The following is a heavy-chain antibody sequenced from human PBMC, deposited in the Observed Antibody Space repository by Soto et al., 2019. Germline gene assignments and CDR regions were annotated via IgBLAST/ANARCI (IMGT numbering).Heavy chain of an antibody. D-gene: IGHD5-12*01. CDR3: VRDRYSGYDFWFDP. V-gene: IGHV4-4*07. CDR1: GASISSYY. Sequence: KASETLSLTCTVSGASISSYYWSWIRLSAGRGLEWIGRLYTSGSSDYNPSLKSRVTMSADTSKNQFFVKLTSVTAADTAVYYCVRDRYSGYDFWFDPWGQGALVTVSS. J-gene: IGHJ5*02. CDR2: LYTSGSS.